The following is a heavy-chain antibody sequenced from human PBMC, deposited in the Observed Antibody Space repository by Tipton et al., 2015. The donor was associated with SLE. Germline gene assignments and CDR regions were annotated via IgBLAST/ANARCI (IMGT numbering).Heavy chain of an antibody. D-gene: IGHD2-15*01. V-gene: IGHV3-30*03. Sequence: SLRLSCAASGFTFSSYGMHWVRQAPGKGLEWVAVISYDGSNKYYADSVKGRFTISRDNSKNTLYLQMNSLRAEDTAVYYCARGRGGPHDAFDIWGQGTMVTVSS. CDR3: ARGRGGPHDAFDI. CDR1: GFTFSSYG. J-gene: IGHJ3*02. CDR2: ISYDGSNK.